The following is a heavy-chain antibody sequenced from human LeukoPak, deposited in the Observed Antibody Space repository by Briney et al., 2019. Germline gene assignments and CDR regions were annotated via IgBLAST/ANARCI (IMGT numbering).Heavy chain of an antibody. CDR1: GFTFSNYW. D-gene: IGHD3-10*01. J-gene: IGHJ4*02. CDR3: TRDHPAARGDC. Sequence: PGGSLRLSCAASGFTFSNYWMDWVRQAPGKGPMWVSRINTDGSSTGYADSVKGRFTISRDNAKNTLYLQMNSRRAEDTAVYYCTRDHPAARGDCWGQGTLVTVSS. CDR2: INTDGSST. V-gene: IGHV3-74*01.